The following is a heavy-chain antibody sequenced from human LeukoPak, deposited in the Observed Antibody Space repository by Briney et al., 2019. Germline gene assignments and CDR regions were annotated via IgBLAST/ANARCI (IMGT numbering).Heavy chain of an antibody. D-gene: IGHD3-3*01. Sequence: SETLSLTCTVSGGSISSSSYYWGWIRQPPGKGLEWIGSIYYSGSTYYNPSLKSRVTISVDTSKNQFSLKLSSVTAADTAVYYCVRDFWSGYYKGLFDYWGQGTLVTVSS. CDR1: GGSISSSSYY. CDR3: VRDFWSGYYKGLFDY. J-gene: IGHJ4*02. V-gene: IGHV4-39*01. CDR2: IYYSGST.